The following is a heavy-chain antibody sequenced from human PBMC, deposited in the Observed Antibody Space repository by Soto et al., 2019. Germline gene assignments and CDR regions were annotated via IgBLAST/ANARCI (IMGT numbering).Heavy chain of an antibody. Sequence: GGSLRLSCQASGFNFDNYGMHWVRQAPGKGPEWVAVITYDGSNKYYADSVKGRFTISRDNSKNTLSLHLNTLKPEDTAVYHCAKDRVGGTFYTPLGFWGQGTLVTVSS. CDR3: AKDRVGGTFYTPLGF. CDR1: GFNFDNYG. V-gene: IGHV3-30*18. CDR2: ITYDGSNK. D-gene: IGHD1-7*01. J-gene: IGHJ4*02.